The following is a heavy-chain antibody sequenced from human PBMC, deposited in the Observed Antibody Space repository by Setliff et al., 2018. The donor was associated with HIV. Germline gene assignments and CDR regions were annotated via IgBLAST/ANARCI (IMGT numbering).Heavy chain of an antibody. CDR1: GGSISRGGYY. D-gene: IGHD3-22*01. CDR2: IYYSGST. J-gene: IGHJ6*03. V-gene: IGHV4-31*03. Sequence: SETLSLTCTVSGGSISRGGYYWTWIRQHPGKGREWIGFIYYSGSTYYNPSLKSRVTISVDTSKNQFSLKLSSVTAGDTAVYYCARGTPYRYDRSGYNGGRDSYYYMDVWGKGATVTVSS. CDR3: ARGTPYRYDRSGYNGGRDSYYYMDV.